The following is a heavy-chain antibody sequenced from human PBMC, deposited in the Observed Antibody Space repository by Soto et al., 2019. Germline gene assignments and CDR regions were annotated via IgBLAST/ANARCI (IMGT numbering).Heavy chain of an antibody. CDR2: IKQDGSEK. V-gene: IGHV3-7*01. J-gene: IGHJ4*02. Sequence: GGSLRLSCAASGFTFSSYWMSWVRQAPGKGLEWVANIKQDGSEKYYVDSVKGPFTISRDNAKNSLYLQMKSLRAQDTAVYYCARSPLPRGLYYFDSWGQGTLVTVSS. D-gene: IGHD5-12*01. CDR3: ARSPLPRGLYYFDS. CDR1: GFTFSSYW.